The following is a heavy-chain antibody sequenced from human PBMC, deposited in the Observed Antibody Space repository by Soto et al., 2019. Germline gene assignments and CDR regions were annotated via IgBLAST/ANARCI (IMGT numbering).Heavy chain of an antibody. CDR2: IYSGSTKM. D-gene: IGHD2-2*02. V-gene: IGHV3-21*01. CDR3: ARSIPQFDY. CDR1: GFSFSSYS. Sequence: GGSLRLSCAVSGFSFSSYSMSWLRQTPGKGLEWVSSIYSGSTKMFFADSVKGRFTISRDNAKNSLYLQMHSLTAEDSAVDYCARSIPQFDYWGQGTLLTVSS. J-gene: IGHJ4*02.